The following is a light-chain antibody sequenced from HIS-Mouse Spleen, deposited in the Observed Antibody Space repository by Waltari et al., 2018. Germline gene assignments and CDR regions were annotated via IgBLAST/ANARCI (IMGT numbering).Light chain of an antibody. V-gene: IGLV2-23*01. Sequence: QSALTQPASVSGSPGQSTTFPCTGTRSAVGSYNLVSWYQQHPGKAPKLMIYEGSKRPSGVSNRFSGSKSGNTASLTISGLQAEDEADYYCCSYAGSSTLVFGGGTKLTVL. CDR3: CSYAGSSTLV. CDR1: RSAVGSYNL. J-gene: IGLJ3*02. CDR2: EGS.